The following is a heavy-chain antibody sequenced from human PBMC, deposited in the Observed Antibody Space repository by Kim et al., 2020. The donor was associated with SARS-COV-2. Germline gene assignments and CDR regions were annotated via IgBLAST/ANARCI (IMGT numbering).Heavy chain of an antibody. CDR1: GGSCSGYY. D-gene: IGHD6-19*01. Sequence: SETLSLTCAVYGGSCSGYYWSWIRQPPGKGLEWIGEINHSGSNNYNPSLESGVTISVDTSKKQFSLKLSSVTAADPAVYYCAGGTRQWLVPWHSYDCMD. CDR2: INHSGSN. CDR3: AGGTRQWLVPWHSYDCMD. J-gene: IGHJ6*03. V-gene: IGHV4-34*01.